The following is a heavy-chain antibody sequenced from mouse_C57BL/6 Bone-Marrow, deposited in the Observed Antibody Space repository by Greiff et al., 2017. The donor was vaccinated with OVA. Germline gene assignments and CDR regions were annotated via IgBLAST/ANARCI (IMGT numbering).Heavy chain of an antibody. V-gene: IGHV1-82*01. CDR3: ARAAQAPWFAY. CDR1: GYAFSSSW. J-gene: IGHJ3*01. D-gene: IGHD3-2*02. Sequence: QVQLQQSGPELVKPGASVKISCKASGYAFSSSWMNWVKQRPGKGLEWIGRIYPGDGDTNYNGKFKGKATLTADKSSSTAYMQLSSLTSEDSAVYFCARAAQAPWFAYWGQGTLVTVSA. CDR2: IYPGDGDT.